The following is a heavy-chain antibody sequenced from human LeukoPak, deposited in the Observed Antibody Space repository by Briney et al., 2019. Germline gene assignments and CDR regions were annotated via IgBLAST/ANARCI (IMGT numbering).Heavy chain of an antibody. CDR2: INHSGST. CDR1: GGSFSGYY. CDR3: ARDSSGSYSG. J-gene: IGHJ4*02. D-gene: IGHD1-26*01. V-gene: IGHV4-34*01. Sequence: SETLSLTCAVYGGSFSGYYWSWIRQPPGKGLEWIGEINHSGSTYYNPSLKSRVTISVDTSKNQFSLKLSSVTAADTAVYYCARDSSGSYSGWGQGTLVTVSS.